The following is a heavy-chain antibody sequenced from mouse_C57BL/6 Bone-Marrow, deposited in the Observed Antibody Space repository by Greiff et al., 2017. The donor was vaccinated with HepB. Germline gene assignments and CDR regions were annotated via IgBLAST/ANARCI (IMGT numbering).Heavy chain of an antibody. V-gene: IGHV6-3*01. Sequence: EVQGVESGGGLVQPGGSMKLSCVASGFTFSNYWMNWVRQSPEKGLEWVAQIRLKSDNYATHYAESGKGRFTISRDDSKSSVYLQKNNLRAEDTGNYYCTGDYYGSLYAMDYWGQGTSVTVSS. CDR1: GFTFSNYW. D-gene: IGHD1-1*01. CDR3: TGDYYGSLYAMDY. CDR2: IRLKSDNYAT. J-gene: IGHJ4*01.